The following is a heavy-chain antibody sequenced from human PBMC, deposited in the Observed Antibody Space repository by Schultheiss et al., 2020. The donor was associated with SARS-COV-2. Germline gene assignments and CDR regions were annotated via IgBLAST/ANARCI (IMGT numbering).Heavy chain of an antibody. CDR1: GGSISSYY. Sequence: SETLSLTCTVSGGSISSYYWSWIRQPPGKGLEWIGYIYYSGSTYYNPSLKSRVTISVDTSKNQFSLKLSSVTAADTAVYYCARESTENSSSSDYWGQGTLVTVSS. J-gene: IGHJ4*02. V-gene: IGHV4-59*01. CDR2: IYYSGST. D-gene: IGHD6-13*01. CDR3: ARESTENSSSSDY.